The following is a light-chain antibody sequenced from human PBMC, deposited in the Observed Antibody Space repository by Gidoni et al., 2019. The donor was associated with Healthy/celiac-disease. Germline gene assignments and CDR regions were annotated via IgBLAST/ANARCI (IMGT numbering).Light chain of an antibody. CDR2: DAS. V-gene: IGKV3-11*01. Sequence: PGDRATLSCRASQSVSSYLAWYQQKPGQAPRLLIHDASNRATGIPARFSGSGSGTDFTLTISSLEPEDFAVYYCQQRSNWPAYTFGQGTKLEIK. CDR3: QQRSNWPAYT. J-gene: IGKJ2*01. CDR1: QSVSSY.